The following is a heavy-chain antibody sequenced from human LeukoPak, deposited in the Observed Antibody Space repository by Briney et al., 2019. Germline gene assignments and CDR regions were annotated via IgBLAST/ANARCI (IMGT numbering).Heavy chain of an antibody. Sequence: PSETLSLTCTVSGGSISSGSYYWGWIRQPPGKGLEWIGSIYHSGSTYYNPSLKSRVTISVDTSKNQFSLKLSSVTAADTAVYYCARDQFSDYGDYGHFQHWGQGTLVTVSS. CDR2: IYHSGST. CDR1: GGSISSGSYY. V-gene: IGHV4-39*07. J-gene: IGHJ1*01. CDR3: ARDQFSDYGDYGHFQH. D-gene: IGHD4-17*01.